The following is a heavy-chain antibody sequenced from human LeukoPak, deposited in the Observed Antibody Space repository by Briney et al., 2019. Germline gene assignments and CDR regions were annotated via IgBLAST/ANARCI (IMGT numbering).Heavy chain of an antibody. J-gene: IGHJ4*02. CDR2: IYYSGST. V-gene: IGHV4-59*01. Sequence: SETLSLTCTVSGGSISSYYWSWIRQPPGKGLEWMGYIYYSGSTNYNPSLKSRVTISVDTSKSQVSLKLSSVTAADTAVYYCARVDYDILTGSKVLDYWGQGTLVTVSS. CDR3: ARVDYDILTGSKVLDY. D-gene: IGHD3-9*01. CDR1: GGSISSYY.